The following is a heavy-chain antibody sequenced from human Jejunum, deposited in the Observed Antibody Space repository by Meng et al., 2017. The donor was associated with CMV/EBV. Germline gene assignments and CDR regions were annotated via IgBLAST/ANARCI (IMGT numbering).Heavy chain of an antibody. D-gene: IGHD3-3*01. CDR3: AKPLSPYDFWSGADY. CDR1: FTFDDYA. V-gene: IGHV3-9*01. J-gene: IGHJ4*02. CDR2: ISWNGGNI. Sequence: FTFDDYAMHWVRQAPGKGLEWVSGISWNGGNIDYADSVRGRFTISRDNAKNSLYLQMNSLKAEDTAFYYCAKPLSPYDFWSGADYWGQGTLVTVSS.